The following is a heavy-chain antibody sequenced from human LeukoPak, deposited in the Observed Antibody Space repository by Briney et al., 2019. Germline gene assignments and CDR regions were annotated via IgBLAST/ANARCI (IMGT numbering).Heavy chain of an antibody. CDR1: GYTFISYG. Sequence: ASVKVSCKASGYTFISYGISWVRQAPGQGLEWMGGIIPIFGTANYAQKFQGRVTITADKSTSTAYMELSSLRSEDTAVYYCARGGWEPRNYYYYYMDVWGKGTTVTVSS. CDR2: IIPIFGTA. D-gene: IGHD1-26*01. CDR3: ARGGWEPRNYYYYYMDV. V-gene: IGHV1-69*06. J-gene: IGHJ6*03.